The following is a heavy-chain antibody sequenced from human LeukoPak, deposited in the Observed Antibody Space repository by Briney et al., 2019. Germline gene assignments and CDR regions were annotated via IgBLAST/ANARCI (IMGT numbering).Heavy chain of an antibody. CDR2: IIPILGIA. J-gene: IGHJ3*02. V-gene: IGHV1-69*04. Sequence: ASVNVSFKASGGTFSSYAISWVRQAPGQGLEWMGRIIPILGIANYAQKFQGRVTITADKSTSTAYMELRSLRSDDTAVYYCARDERDRGSPFDSSGYHAFDIWGQGAMVTVSS. CDR3: ARDERDRGSPFDSSGYHAFDI. CDR1: GGTFSSYA. D-gene: IGHD3-22*01.